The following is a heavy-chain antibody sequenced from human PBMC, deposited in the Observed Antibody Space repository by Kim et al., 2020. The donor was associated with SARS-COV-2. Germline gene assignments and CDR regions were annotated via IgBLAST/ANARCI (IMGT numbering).Heavy chain of an antibody. Sequence: ASVKVSCKVSGYTLTELSMHWVRQAPGKGLECMGGFDPEDGETIYAQKFQGRVTMTEDTSTDTAYMELSSLRSEDTAVYYCATKGDGSYSALYYYYGMDVWGQGTTVTVSS. CDR2: FDPEDGET. V-gene: IGHV1-24*01. CDR1: GYTLTELS. D-gene: IGHD1-26*01. J-gene: IGHJ6*02. CDR3: ATKGDGSYSALYYYYGMDV.